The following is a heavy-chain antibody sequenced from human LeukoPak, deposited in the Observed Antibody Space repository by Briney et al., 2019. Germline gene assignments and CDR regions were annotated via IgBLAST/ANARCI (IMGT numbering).Heavy chain of an antibody. D-gene: IGHD6-19*01. CDR3: AKDLAVAGPYDAFDI. CDR1: GFTFSSYS. J-gene: IGHJ3*02. V-gene: IGHV3-21*01. CDR2: ISSSSSYI. Sequence: GGSLRLSCAASGFTFSSYSMNWVRQAPGKGLEWVSSISSSSSYIYYADSVKGRFTISRDNSKNTLYLQMNSLRAEDTAVYYCAKDLAVAGPYDAFDIWGQGTMVTVSS.